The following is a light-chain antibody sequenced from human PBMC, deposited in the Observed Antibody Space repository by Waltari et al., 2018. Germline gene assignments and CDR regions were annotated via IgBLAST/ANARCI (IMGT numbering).Light chain of an antibody. J-gene: IGKJ5*01. Sequence: DTQMTQSPSYLSASVGDRVTITCRASQSISSYLNWYQQQPGKAPNLLIYAASSLQSGVPSRFSGSGSGTDFTLTISSLQPEDFATYYCQQSYSTPHTFGQGTRLEIK. V-gene: IGKV1-39*01. CDR1: QSISSY. CDR3: QQSYSTPHT. CDR2: AAS.